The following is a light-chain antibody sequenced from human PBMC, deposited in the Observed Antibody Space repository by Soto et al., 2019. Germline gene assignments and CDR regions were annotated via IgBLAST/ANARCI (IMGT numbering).Light chain of an antibody. CDR2: GAS. Sequence: EIVMTQSPATLSVSPGERATLSCRASQSVSSYLAWYQQKPGQGPRLLIYGASTRASGIPARFSGSGSGTEFTLTISSLQSEDFAVYYCQQYNKWPPLTFGGGTKVDIK. V-gene: IGKV3-15*01. CDR1: QSVSSY. J-gene: IGKJ4*01. CDR3: QQYNKWPPLT.